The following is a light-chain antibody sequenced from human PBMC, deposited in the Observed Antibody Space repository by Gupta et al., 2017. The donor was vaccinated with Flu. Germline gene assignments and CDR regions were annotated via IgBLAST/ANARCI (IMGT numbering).Light chain of an antibody. CDR2: EVS. Sequence: QSALTQSASVSGSPGQSITISCTGTSSDVGRYNYVSLFQQYPGKAPKLMIYEVSNWPSGVSNRFSGSKSGNTASLTISGLQAEDEADYYCSSFTSSSTWVFGGGTKLTVL. CDR3: SSFTSSSTWV. J-gene: IGLJ3*02. V-gene: IGLV2-14*01. CDR1: SSDVGRYNY.